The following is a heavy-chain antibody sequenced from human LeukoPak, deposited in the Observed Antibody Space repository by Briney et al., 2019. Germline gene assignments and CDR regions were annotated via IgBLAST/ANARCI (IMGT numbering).Heavy chain of an antibody. D-gene: IGHD1-26*01. CDR1: GYSISSGYY. Sequence: PSETLSLTCTVSGYSISSGYYWGWIRQPPGKGLEWIGSIYHSGSTYYNPSLKSRVTISVDTSKNQFSLKLSSVTAADTAVYYCARGGGAYREGDYWGQGTLVTVSS. V-gene: IGHV4-38-2*02. J-gene: IGHJ4*02. CDR2: IYHSGST. CDR3: ARGGGAYREGDY.